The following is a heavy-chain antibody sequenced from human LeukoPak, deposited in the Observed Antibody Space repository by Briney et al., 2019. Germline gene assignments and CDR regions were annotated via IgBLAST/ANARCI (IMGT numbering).Heavy chain of an antibody. CDR2: IRYDGSNK. D-gene: IGHD3-16*01. V-gene: IGHV3-30*02. Sequence: GGSLRLSCAASGFTLSNFGMHWVRQAPGKGLEWVAFIRYDGSNKYYADSVKGRFTISRDNSKNTLYLQMNSLRPEDTAVYYCAKDLIYWGQGTLVTVSS. J-gene: IGHJ4*02. CDR3: AKDLIY. CDR1: GFTLSNFG.